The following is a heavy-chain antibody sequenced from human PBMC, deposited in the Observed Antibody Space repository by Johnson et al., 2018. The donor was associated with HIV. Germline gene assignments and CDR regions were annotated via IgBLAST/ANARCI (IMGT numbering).Heavy chain of an antibody. V-gene: IGHV3-13*01. CDR2: ISGTAGDT. D-gene: IGHD6-13*01. J-gene: IGHJ3*02. CDR3: ARSLSSSWYEGAFDI. CDR1: GFTFTSYA. Sequence: VLLVESGGGLVQSGGSLRLSCAASGFTFTSYAMSWVRQAPGKGLEWVSGISGTAGDTYYPGSVKDRFTISRENAKNSLYLQMNSLRAGDTAVYYCARSLSSSWYEGAFDIWGQGTMVTVSS.